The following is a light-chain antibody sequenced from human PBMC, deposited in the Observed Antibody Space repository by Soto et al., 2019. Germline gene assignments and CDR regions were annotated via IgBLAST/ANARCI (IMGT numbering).Light chain of an antibody. V-gene: IGKV4-1*01. CDR1: QSVLYSSNNKNY. CDR2: WAS. Sequence: DFVMTQSPDSLAVSLGERATINCKSSQSVLYSSNNKNYLAWYQQKPGQPPKLLIFWASTRGFGVPDRFTGSGSGTDFTLTISNLQAEDVAVYYCQQYFTTPPTFGGGTKVEIK. J-gene: IGKJ4*01. CDR3: QQYFTTPPT.